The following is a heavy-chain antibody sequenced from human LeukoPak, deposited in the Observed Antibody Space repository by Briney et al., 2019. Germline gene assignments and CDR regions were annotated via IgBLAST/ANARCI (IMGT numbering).Heavy chain of an antibody. CDR3: ARNWN. Sequence: GGSLRLSCAASGFTFSSYAMHWVRQAPGKGLEWVAVISYDGSNKYYADSVKGRFTISRDNSKNTLDLQMNSLRAEDTAVYYCARNWNWSQGTLVTVSS. D-gene: IGHD1-1*01. V-gene: IGHV3-30*01. J-gene: IGHJ4*02. CDR1: GFTFSSYA. CDR2: ISYDGSNK.